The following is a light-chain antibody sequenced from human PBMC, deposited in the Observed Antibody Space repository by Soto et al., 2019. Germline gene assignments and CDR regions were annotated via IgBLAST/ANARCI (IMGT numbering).Light chain of an antibody. CDR1: QSFRGL. CDR2: DAY. Sequence: VCTESGITLSLSPGEQATHYCRASQSFRGLLAWYQQKPGQAPRLLIYDAYNRATGIPPRFSGSGSGTDFTLTISSLEPEDSAVYYCQQRHMGPITFGQGTRLEIK. J-gene: IGKJ5*01. CDR3: QQRHMGPIT. V-gene: IGKV3-11*01.